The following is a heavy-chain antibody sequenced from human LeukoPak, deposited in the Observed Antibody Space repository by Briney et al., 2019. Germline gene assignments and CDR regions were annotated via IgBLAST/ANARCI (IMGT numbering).Heavy chain of an antibody. CDR2: IYYSGST. D-gene: IGHD6-13*01. V-gene: IGHV4-59*01. CDR1: GVSISSYY. J-gene: IGHJ5*02. Sequence: XXLSLTXTVSGVSISSYYWSWVRQPPGKGLEWVGYIYYSGSTNYTPSLNSRVTISVDTSKNQFSLKLSSVTAADTAVYYCARGPIIAAAGTGNWFDPWGQGTLVTVSS. CDR3: ARGPIIAAAGTGNWFDP.